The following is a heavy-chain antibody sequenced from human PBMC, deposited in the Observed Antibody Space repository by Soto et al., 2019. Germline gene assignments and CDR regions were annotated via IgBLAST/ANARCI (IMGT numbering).Heavy chain of an antibody. CDR3: ARGRPRLRNLGYYYYMDV. CDR1: GGSISSGGYY. Sequence: QSQTLSLTCTVSGGSISSGGYYWSWIRQHPGKGLEWIGYIYYSGSTYYNPSLKSRVTISVDTSKNQFSLKLSSVTAADTAVYYCARGRPRLRNLGYYYYMDVWGKGTTVTVSS. D-gene: IGHD4-17*01. J-gene: IGHJ6*03. V-gene: IGHV4-31*03. CDR2: IYYSGST.